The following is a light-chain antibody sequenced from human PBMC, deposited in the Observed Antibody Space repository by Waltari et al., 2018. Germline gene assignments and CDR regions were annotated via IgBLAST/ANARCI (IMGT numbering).Light chain of an antibody. CDR1: QDIGDS. CDR2: AAS. V-gene: IGKV1-27*01. J-gene: IGKJ1*01. Sequence: DLQLTQSPSSLSASAGHRLTIACPASQDIGDSLAWYQQKPGKAPRLLIYAASTLHSGVPSRFSGSASGTDFTLTISSLQPEDVATYYCQKYNRAPRTFGQGTYVEIK. CDR3: QKYNRAPRT.